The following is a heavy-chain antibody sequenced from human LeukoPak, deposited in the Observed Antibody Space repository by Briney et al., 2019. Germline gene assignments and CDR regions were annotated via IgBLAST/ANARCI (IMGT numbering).Heavy chain of an antibody. Sequence: KTGGSLRLSCAASGFTFSRFEMNWVRQAPGKGLEWVSYISSIGSTIYYADSVKGRFTISRDNAKNSLYLQMNSLRAEDAAVYYCARARYYDSSGYYIIGYWGQGTLVTVSS. CDR2: ISSIGSTI. D-gene: IGHD3-22*01. CDR3: ARARYYDSSGYYIIGY. CDR1: GFTFSRFE. V-gene: IGHV3-48*03. J-gene: IGHJ4*02.